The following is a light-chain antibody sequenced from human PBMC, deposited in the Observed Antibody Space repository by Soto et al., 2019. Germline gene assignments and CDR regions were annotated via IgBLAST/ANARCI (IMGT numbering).Light chain of an antibody. V-gene: IGKV3-15*01. Sequence: EIVMTQSPATLSVSPGERATLSCRASQSVSTKLAWYKQKPGQAPRLLIYGASTMATGIPARFSGSGSGTEFTRAISSLQSEDFAVYYCQHYNNWPLSFGGGTKVEIK. CDR3: QHYNNWPLS. CDR1: QSVSTK. J-gene: IGKJ4*01. CDR2: GAS.